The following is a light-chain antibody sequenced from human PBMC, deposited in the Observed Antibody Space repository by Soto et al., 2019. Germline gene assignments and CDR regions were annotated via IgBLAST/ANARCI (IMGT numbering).Light chain of an antibody. CDR1: QTTNNY. Sequence: EIVLTQSPATLSLSPGERATLSCRASQTTNNYLAWYQQKPGQAPRLLIYDASNRASGIPARFSGSGSGTDFTLTSSSLEPEDFAVYYCQQRSHWAFGGGTKVEIK. CDR3: QQRSHWA. V-gene: IGKV3-11*01. CDR2: DAS. J-gene: IGKJ4*01.